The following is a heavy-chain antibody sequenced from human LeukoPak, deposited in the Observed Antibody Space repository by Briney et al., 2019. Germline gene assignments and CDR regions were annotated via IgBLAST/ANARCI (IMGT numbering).Heavy chain of an antibody. J-gene: IGHJ4*02. CDR1: GFTFTSYT. Sequence: GGSLRLSCAASGFTFTSYTMNWVRQAPGKGLEWVSGISGSGHTTYYADSVKGRFTISRDNSKNTLYLQMNSLRADDTALYYCAKDGGGTYLTTFDNWGQGTLVTVSS. CDR2: ISGSGHTT. D-gene: IGHD2-15*01. V-gene: IGHV3-23*01. CDR3: AKDGGGTYLTTFDN.